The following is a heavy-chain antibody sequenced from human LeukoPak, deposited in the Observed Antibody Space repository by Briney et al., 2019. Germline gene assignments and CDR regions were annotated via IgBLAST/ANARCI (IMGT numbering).Heavy chain of an antibody. V-gene: IGHV3-7*01. CDR2: IKEDGSEK. J-gene: IGHJ5*02. Sequence: GGSLRLSCAASGFTFSTYEMHWVRQAPGKGLEWVATIKEDGSEKYYVDSVRGRFTVSIDNAKNSLYLQMSSLRVEDTAVYYCESTTGPWGQGTLVTVSS. CDR1: GFTFSTYE. CDR3: ESTTGP. D-gene: IGHD1-7*01.